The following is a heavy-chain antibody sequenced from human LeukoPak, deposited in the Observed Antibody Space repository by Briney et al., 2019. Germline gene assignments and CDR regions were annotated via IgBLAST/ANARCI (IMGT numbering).Heavy chain of an antibody. D-gene: IGHD2-21*01. CDR1: GFTFSSYG. CDR2: IRYDGSNK. J-gene: IGHJ6*03. CDR3: AKDVVYYYYYMDV. V-gene: IGHV3-30*02. Sequence: PGGSQRLSCAASGFTFSSYGMHWVRQAPGKGLEWVAFIRYDGSNKYYADSVKGRFTISRDNSKSTLYLQMNSLRAEDTAVYYCAKDVVYYYYYMDVWGKGTTVTVSS.